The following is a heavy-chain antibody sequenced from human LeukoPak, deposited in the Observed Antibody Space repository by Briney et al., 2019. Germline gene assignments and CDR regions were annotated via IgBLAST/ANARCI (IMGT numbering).Heavy chain of an antibody. D-gene: IGHD5-24*01. Sequence: GESLKISCKGSGYSFTSYWIGWVRQMPGKGLEWMGIIYPGDSDTRYSPSFQGQVTISADKSISTAYLQWSSLKASDTAMHYCARPRMATITGDAFDIWGQGTMVTVSS. CDR3: ARPRMATITGDAFDI. CDR2: IYPGDSDT. V-gene: IGHV5-51*01. CDR1: GYSFTSYW. J-gene: IGHJ3*02.